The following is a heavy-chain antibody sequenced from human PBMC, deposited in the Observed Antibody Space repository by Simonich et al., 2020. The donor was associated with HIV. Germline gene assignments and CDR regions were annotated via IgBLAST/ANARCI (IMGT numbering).Heavy chain of an antibody. CDR3: ARAGGHLDY. CDR1: GGSISSFY. D-gene: IGHD3-16*01. Sequence: QVQLQESGPGLVKPSETLSLTCTVSGGSISSFYWSWIRQPPGKGLEWIGSIYYSGRTYYNSSLKSRVTVSVDTSKNHFSLKLSSVTAADTAVYYCARAGGHLDYWGQGTLVTVSS. V-gene: IGHV4-59*05. J-gene: IGHJ4*02. CDR2: IYYSGRT.